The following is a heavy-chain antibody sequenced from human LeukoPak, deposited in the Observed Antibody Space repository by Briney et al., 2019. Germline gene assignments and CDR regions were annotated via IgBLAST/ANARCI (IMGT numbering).Heavy chain of an antibody. CDR1: GFTFSGSA. CDR2: IRSRPNSYAT. D-gene: IGHD3-10*01. V-gene: IGHV3-73*01. CDR3: TRPGEGDKVAYSFDY. Sequence: TGGSLRLSCAASGFTFSGSAMHWVRQASGKGLEWIGRIRSRPNSYATAYAESVKGRFTISRDDSKNTAYLQMNSLKPEDTAVYFCTRPGEGDKVAYSFDYWGQGALVTVSS. J-gene: IGHJ4*02.